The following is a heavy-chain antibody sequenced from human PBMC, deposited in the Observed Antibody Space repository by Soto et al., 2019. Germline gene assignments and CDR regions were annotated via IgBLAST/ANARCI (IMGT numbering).Heavy chain of an antibody. CDR2: IKSDGSGT. J-gene: IGHJ4*02. CDR1: GFTFSSDW. CDR3: VRWDGDHYDGTGSLVRH. V-gene: IGHV3-74*02. Sequence: VQLVESGGGLVQLGRSLGLSCAASGFTFSSDWMHRVRQVPGKGMVLVSRIKSDGSGTYYAGSVEGRFTIPRDNAQNTLYLQMHILRADDASGYYCVRWDGDHYDGTGSLVRHWGQVTLVTVAA. D-gene: IGHD3-22*01.